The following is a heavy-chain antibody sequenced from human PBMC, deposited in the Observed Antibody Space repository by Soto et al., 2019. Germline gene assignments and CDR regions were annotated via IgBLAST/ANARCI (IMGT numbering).Heavy chain of an antibody. J-gene: IGHJ4*02. D-gene: IGHD3-9*01. CDR2: IIPILGIA. CDR1: GGTFSSYT. CDR3: ARSAYHPGYPGGHFDY. Sequence: ASVKVSCKASGGTFSSYTISWVRQAPGQGLEWMGRIIPILGIANYAQKFQGRVTITADKSTSTAYMELSSLRSEDTAVYYCARSAYHPGYPGGHFDYWGQGTLVTVSS. V-gene: IGHV1-69*02.